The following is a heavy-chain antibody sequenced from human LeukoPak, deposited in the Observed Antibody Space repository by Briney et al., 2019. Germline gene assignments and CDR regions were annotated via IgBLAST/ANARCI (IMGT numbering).Heavy chain of an antibody. D-gene: IGHD3-10*01. J-gene: IGHJ4*02. CDR1: GGSFSGYY. CDR2: INHSGRT. V-gene: IGHV4-34*01. CDR3: ARGVDYYGV. Sequence: PSETLSLTCAVYGGSFSGYYWNWIRQPPGKGREWIGEINHSGRTNYNPSLKSRVTISVDTSKKQFSLKLSSVTAADTAVYYCARGVDYYGVWGQGALVTVSS.